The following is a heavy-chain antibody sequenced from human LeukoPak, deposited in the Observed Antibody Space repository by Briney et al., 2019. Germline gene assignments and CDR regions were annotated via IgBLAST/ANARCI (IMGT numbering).Heavy chain of an antibody. CDR3: ARDLRFYGDYVPLRHDAFDI. CDR1: GFTFSSYG. Sequence: GRSLRLSCAASGFTFSSYGMHWVRQAPGKGLEWVAVIWYDGSNKYYADSVKGRFTISRDNSKNTLYLQMNSLRAEDTAVYYCARDLRFYGDYVPLRHDAFDIWGQGTRVTVSS. V-gene: IGHV3-33*01. D-gene: IGHD4-17*01. J-gene: IGHJ3*02. CDR2: IWYDGSNK.